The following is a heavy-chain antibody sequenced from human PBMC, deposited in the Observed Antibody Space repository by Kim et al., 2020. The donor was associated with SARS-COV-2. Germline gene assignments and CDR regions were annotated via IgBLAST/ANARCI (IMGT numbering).Heavy chain of an antibody. CDR3: ARVGGYAYGRPFDY. D-gene: IGHD5-12*01. V-gene: IGHV1-69*01. Sequence: AQKSRCRVTITADESTSTTYMELSSLRSEDSAVYYCARVGGYAYGRPFDYWGQGTLVTVSS. J-gene: IGHJ4*02.